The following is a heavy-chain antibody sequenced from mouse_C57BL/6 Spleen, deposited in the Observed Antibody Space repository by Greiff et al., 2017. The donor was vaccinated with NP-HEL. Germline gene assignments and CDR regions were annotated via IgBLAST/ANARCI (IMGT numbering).Heavy chain of an antibody. V-gene: IGHV5-12*01. CDR3: ARQGGNGYFDV. CDR1: GFTFSDYY. J-gene: IGHJ1*03. Sequence: EVQLQESGGGLVQPGGSLKLSCAASGFTFSDYYMYWVRQTPEKRLEWVAYISNGGGSTYYLDTVKGRFTISRDNAKNTLYLQMSRLKSEDTAMYYCARQGGNGYFDVWGTGTTVTVSS. D-gene: IGHD1-1*02. CDR2: ISNGGGST.